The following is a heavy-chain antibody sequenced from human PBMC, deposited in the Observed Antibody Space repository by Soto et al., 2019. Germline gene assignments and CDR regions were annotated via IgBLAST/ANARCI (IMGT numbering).Heavy chain of an antibody. CDR3: ARGGSSSDNGMDV. CDR2: ISSRSYTI. J-gene: IGHJ6*02. D-gene: IGHD6-6*01. V-gene: IGHV3-48*01. CDR1: GFTFSTYS. Sequence: EVKLVESGGDLVQPGGSLRLSCAASGFTFSTYSMNWVRQAPGKGLEWVSYISSRSYTIYYVDSVKGRFTISRDNAKNSLYLQMNSLRVEDTAVYYCARGGSSSDNGMDVWGQGTTVTVSS.